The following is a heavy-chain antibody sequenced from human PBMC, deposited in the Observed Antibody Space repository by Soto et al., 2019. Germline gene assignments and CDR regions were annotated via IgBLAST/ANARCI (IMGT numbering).Heavy chain of an antibody. CDR3: ARVGGRWISRGGWFDP. J-gene: IGHJ5*02. CDR2: INPNSGGT. V-gene: IGHV1-2*02. Sequence: QVQLVQSGAEVKKPGASVKVSCKASGYTFTGYYMHWVRQAPGQGLEWMGWINPNSGGTNYAQKFQGRVTMTRDTSISTAYMELSRLRSDDTAVYYCARVGGRWISRGGWFDPWGQGTLVTVSS. D-gene: IGHD4-17*01. CDR1: GYTFTGYY.